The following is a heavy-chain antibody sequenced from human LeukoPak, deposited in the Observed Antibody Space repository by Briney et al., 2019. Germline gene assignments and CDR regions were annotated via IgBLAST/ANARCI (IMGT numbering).Heavy chain of an antibody. CDR3: ARVIRYGDPTKAYYYYGMDV. V-gene: IGHV3-33*01. D-gene: IGHD4-17*01. CDR2: IWYDGSNK. J-gene: IGHJ6*02. CDR1: GFTFSSCG. Sequence: PGGSLILSCAASGFTFSSCGMHWVRQAPGKGLEWVAVIWYDGSNKYYADSVKGRFTISRDNSKNTLYLQMNSLRAEDTAVYYCARVIRYGDPTKAYYYYGMDVWGQGTTVSVSS.